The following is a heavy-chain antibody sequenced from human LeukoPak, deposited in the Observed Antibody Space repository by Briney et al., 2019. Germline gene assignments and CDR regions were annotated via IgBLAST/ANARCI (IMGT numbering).Heavy chain of an antibody. D-gene: IGHD2-21*02. CDR3: ARDQMTEGYYYGMDV. Sequence: PGGSLRLSCAASGFTFSSYRTHWVRHAPGKGLVWVSRINSDGSSTSYADSVKGRFTISRDNAKNTLYLQMNSLRAEDTAVYYCARDQMTEGYYYGMDVWGQGTTVTVSS. V-gene: IGHV3-74*01. CDR2: INSDGSST. J-gene: IGHJ6*02. CDR1: GFTFSSYR.